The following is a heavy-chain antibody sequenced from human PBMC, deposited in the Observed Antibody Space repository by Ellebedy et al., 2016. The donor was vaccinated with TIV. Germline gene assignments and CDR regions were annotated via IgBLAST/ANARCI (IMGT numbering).Heavy chain of an antibody. Sequence: PGGSLRLSCEASGFIFSTYGMPWVRQAPGKGLEWVAFIWYDGGNKYYADSVKGRFTISRDNSKNTLYLQMNNLGAEDTAVFYCARNRHVERGDCLDYWGQGTLVTVSS. D-gene: IGHD2-21*02. CDR3: ARNRHVERGDCLDY. V-gene: IGHV3-33*01. J-gene: IGHJ4*02. CDR1: GFIFSTYG. CDR2: IWYDGGNK.